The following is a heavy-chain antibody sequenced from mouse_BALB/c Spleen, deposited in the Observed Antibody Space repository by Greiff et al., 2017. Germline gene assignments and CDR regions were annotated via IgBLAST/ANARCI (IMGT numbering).Heavy chain of an antibody. D-gene: IGHD1-1*01. CDR1: GFTFSSYG. CDR2: INSNGGST. V-gene: IGHV5-6-3*01. CDR3: ARDRDYYGSSPFAY. Sequence: EVKLMESGGGLVQPGGSLKLSCAASGFTFSSYGMSWVRQTPDKRLELVATINSNGGSTYYPDSVKGRFTISRDNAKNTLYLQMSSLKSEDTAMYYCARDRDYYGSSPFAYWGQGTLVTVSA. J-gene: IGHJ3*01.